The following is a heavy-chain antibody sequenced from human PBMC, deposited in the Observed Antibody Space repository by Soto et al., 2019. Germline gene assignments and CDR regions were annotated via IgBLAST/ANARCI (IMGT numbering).Heavy chain of an antibody. CDR2: IYYSGYS. V-gene: IGHV4-59*01. CDR3: ARNKGVVIQYGMDV. Sequence: QVQLQESGPGPVKPSETLSLTCTVSGASISGFYWSWLRQSPGKGLEWIAHIYYSGYSNSNPSLKSRGTVSVDTSKNQFSLMLNSVTASDTAVYYCARNKGVVIQYGMDVWGQGTTVIVS. J-gene: IGHJ6*02. CDR1: GASISGFY. D-gene: IGHD2-2*01.